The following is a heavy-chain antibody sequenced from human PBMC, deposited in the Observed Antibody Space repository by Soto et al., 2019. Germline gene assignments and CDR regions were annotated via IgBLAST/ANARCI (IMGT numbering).Heavy chain of an antibody. J-gene: IGHJ4*02. D-gene: IGHD4-17*01. CDR3: ARRYGDYFDY. V-gene: IGHV4-59*08. CDR1: GGSISSYY. CDR2: IYYSGST. Sequence: QVQLQESGPGLVKPSETLSLTCTVSGGSISSYYWSWIRQPPGKGLEWIGYIYYSGSTNYNPSLTSRVTIXXAPSKNPFSLKLSSVTAADTAVYYCARRYGDYFDYWGQGTLVTVSS.